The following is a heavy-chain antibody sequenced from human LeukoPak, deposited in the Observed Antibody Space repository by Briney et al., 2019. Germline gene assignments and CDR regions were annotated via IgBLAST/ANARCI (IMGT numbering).Heavy chain of an antibody. CDR1: GYTFTSYG. J-gene: IGHJ4*02. Sequence: HWASVKVSCKASGYTFTSYGISWVRQAPGQGLEWMGWISPYNGNTNYAQKLQGRVTMTTDTSTSTAYMELRSLRSDDTAVYYCARDQGDWSNNPSGFDYWGQGTLVTVSS. CDR2: ISPYNGNT. D-gene: IGHD1/OR15-1a*01. V-gene: IGHV1-18*01. CDR3: ARDQGDWSNNPSGFDY.